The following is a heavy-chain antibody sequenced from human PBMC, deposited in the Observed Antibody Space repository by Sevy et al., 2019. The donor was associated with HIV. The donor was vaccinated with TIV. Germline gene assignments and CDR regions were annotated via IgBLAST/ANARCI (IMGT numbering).Heavy chain of an antibody. D-gene: IGHD5-12*01. J-gene: IGHJ4*02. Sequence: SETLSLTCTVTGDSMNTYYWAWIRQPPGKSLEWVGYILYSGSTEYSPSLKSRVTISVDTSKNQFSLKLSSVTAADTAVYYCARVGGYAFPFDYWGQGTLVTVSS. CDR1: GDSMNTYY. V-gene: IGHV4-59*01. CDR3: ARVGGYAFPFDY. CDR2: ILYSGST.